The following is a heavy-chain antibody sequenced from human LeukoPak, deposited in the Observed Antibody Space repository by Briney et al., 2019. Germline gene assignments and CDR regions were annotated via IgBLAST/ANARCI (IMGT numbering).Heavy chain of an antibody. D-gene: IGHD1-1*01. CDR3: ARGTTGTQFDY. CDR1: GGSISSSSYY. CDR2: IYYSGST. J-gene: IGHJ4*02. V-gene: IGHV4-39*07. Sequence: PSETLSLTCTVSGGSISSSSYYWGWIRQPPGKGLEWIGSIYYSGSTYYNPSLKSRVTISVDTSKNQFSLKLSSVTAADTAVYYCARGTTGTQFDYWGQGTLVTVSS.